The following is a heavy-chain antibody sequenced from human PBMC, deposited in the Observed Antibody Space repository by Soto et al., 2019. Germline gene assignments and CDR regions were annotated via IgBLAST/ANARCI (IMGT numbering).Heavy chain of an antibody. CDR2: ISGSGGST. CDR1: GFTFSSYA. CDR3: AKRGWELLRWGYFDL. J-gene: IGHJ2*01. D-gene: IGHD1-26*01. V-gene: IGHV3-23*01. Sequence: EVQLLESGGGLVQPGGSLRLSCAASGFTFSSYAMSWVRQAPGKGLEWASAISGSGGSTYYADSVKGRFTISRDNSKNTLYLQMNSLRAEDTAVYYCAKRGWELLRWGYFDLWGRGTLVTVSS.